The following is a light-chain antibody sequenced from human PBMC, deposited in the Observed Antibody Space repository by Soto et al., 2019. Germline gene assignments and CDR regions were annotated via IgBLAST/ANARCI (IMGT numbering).Light chain of an antibody. CDR3: QKRSSWPPIT. J-gene: IGKJ5*01. CDR2: DAS. CDR1: QSVSSY. V-gene: IGKV3-11*01. Sequence: EIVLTQSPVTLSLSPGERATLSCRASQSVSSYLAWYQQKPGQAPRLLIYDASNRATGIPDRFSGGGSGTDFTPTIDKLEPEDFAIYYCQKRSSWPPITFGQGTRLEIK.